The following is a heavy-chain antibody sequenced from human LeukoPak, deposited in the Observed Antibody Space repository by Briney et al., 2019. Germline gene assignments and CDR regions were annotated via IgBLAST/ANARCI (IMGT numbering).Heavy chain of an antibody. D-gene: IGHD2-15*01. CDR2: INSDGSST. CDR3: ARGGTREWWSLYGMDV. Sequence: SGGSLRLSCAASGFTFSSYWMHWVRQAPGKGLVWVSRINSDGSSTSYADSVKGRFTISRDNAKNTLYLQMNSLRAEDTAVYYCARGGTREWWSLYGMDVWGQGTTVTVSS. CDR1: GFTFSSYW. V-gene: IGHV3-74*01. J-gene: IGHJ6*02.